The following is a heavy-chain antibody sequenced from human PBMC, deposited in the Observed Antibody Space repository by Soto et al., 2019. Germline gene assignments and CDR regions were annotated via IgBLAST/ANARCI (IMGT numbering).Heavy chain of an antibody. CDR3: ASIAASGRGWDV. CDR1: GFTFSSYW. D-gene: IGHD6-13*01. CDR2: IKQDGSEE. Sequence: EVQLVESGGGLVQPGGSLRLSCVDSGFTFSSYWMSWVRQAPVKGLEWVGNIKQDGSEENYVDSVKGRFTISRDNAKNSMYLQMNGLRVEDTAVYYCASIAASGRGWDVWGQGTTVVVSS. J-gene: IGHJ6*02. V-gene: IGHV3-7*01.